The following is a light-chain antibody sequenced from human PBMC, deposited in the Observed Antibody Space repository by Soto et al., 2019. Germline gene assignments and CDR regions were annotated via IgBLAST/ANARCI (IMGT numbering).Light chain of an antibody. CDR2: EVS. CDR3: SSYTTSSTYV. J-gene: IGLJ1*01. Sequence: QSVLTQPASVSGSPGQSITISCTGTSNDVGGYNYVSWYQQHLGKAPKLMIYEVSNRPSGISNRFSGSKSGNAASLTISGLQAEDEADYYCSSYTTSSTYVFGTGTQLTVL. CDR1: SNDVGGYNY. V-gene: IGLV2-14*01.